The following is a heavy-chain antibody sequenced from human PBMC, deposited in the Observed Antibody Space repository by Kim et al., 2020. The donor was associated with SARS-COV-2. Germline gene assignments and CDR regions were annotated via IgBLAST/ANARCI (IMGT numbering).Heavy chain of an antibody. Sequence: ASVKVSCKASGYTFTSYGISWVRQAPGQGLEWMGWISAYNGNTNYAQKFKGRVTMTTDTSTSTAYMELRSLRSDDTAVYYCARDRYCSITSCNNWFDPWGQGTLVTVSS. D-gene: IGHD2-2*01. J-gene: IGHJ5*02. CDR3: ARDRYCSITSCNNWFDP. CDR1: GYTFTSYG. CDR2: ISAYNGNT. V-gene: IGHV1-18*01.